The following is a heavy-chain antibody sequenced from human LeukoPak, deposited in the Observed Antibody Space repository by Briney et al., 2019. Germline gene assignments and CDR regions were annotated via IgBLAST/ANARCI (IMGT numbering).Heavy chain of an antibody. CDR3: AREIGPRQLHLWGSAFDY. Sequence: SVKVSCKASGYTFINYYMHWVRQAPGQGLEWMGIINPSGGTTSYAQNFQGRVTMTRDTSTSTVYMELSSLRSEDTAVYYCAREIGPRQLHLWGSAFDYWGQGTLVTVSS. D-gene: IGHD5-18*01. V-gene: IGHV1-46*01. CDR1: GYTFINYY. J-gene: IGHJ4*02. CDR2: INPSGGTT.